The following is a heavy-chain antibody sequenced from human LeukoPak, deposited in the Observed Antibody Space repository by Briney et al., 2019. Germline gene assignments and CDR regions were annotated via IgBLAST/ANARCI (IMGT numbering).Heavy chain of an antibody. Sequence: GGSLRLSCAASGFTFSTYVMNWVRQAPGKGLEWVSGVSPSGDITYYADSVKGRFTISRDNSKNTVDLQMNTVRAEDTAVYYCAKDGAWLRFDDWGQGTLVTVSS. CDR1: GFTFSTYV. V-gene: IGHV3-23*01. D-gene: IGHD5-12*01. CDR2: VSPSGDIT. CDR3: AKDGAWLRFDD. J-gene: IGHJ4*02.